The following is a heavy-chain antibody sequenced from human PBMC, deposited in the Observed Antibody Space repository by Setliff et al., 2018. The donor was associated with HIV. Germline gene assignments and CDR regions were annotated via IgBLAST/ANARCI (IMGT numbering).Heavy chain of an antibody. Sequence: TLSLTCTVSGGSISSHYWSWIRQPPGKGLEWIGSIYYSGSTNYNPSLKSRVTISVDTSKNQFSLKLSSVTAADTAVYYCARDRVAVAVSLIYYYGMDVWGQGTTVTVSS. V-gene: IGHV4-59*11. J-gene: IGHJ6*02. CDR1: GGSISSHY. CDR3: ARDRVAVAVSLIYYYGMDV. D-gene: IGHD6-19*01. CDR2: IYYSGST.